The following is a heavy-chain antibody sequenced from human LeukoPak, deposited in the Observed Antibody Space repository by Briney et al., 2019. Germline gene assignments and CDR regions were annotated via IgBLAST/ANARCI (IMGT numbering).Heavy chain of an antibody. J-gene: IGHJ4*02. CDR2: IIPMFGTA. D-gene: IGHD5-24*01. Sequence: GASVKVSCKTSGGTFNNYAISWVRQAPGQGLEWMGGIIPMFGTANYAQKFQGRVTITADKSTSTAYMELSSLRAEDTAVYYCAREGRRWLQNSFDYWGQGTLVTVSS. CDR3: AREGRRWLQNSFDY. V-gene: IGHV1-69*06. CDR1: GGTFNNYA.